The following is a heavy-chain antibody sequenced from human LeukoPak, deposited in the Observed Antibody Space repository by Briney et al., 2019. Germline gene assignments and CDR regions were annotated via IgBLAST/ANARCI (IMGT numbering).Heavy chain of an antibody. D-gene: IGHD5-18*01. CDR2: ISYSGST. CDR3: ARDSGPGYSFGLYYYYGLDV. V-gene: IGHV4-59*01. J-gene: IGHJ6*02. Sequence: SGTLSLTCTVSGGSISNYYWSWIRQPPGKGLEWIGYISYSGSTNYNPSLKSRVTISVDMSKNQFSLKLSSVTAADTAVYYCARDSGPGYSFGLYYYYGLDVWGQGTTVTVSS. CDR1: GGSISNYY.